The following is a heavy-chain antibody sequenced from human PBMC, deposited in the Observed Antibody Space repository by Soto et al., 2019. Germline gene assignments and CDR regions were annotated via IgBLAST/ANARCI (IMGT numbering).Heavy chain of an antibody. V-gene: IGHV4-31*11. CDR2: IYYSGSS. CDR1: GGSFSGYY. D-gene: IGHD5-18*01. J-gene: IGHJ4*02. CDR3: ARGGYSYDHYFDY. Sequence: SETLSLTCAVYGGSFSGYYWSWIRQHPEKGLEWIGYIYYSGSSSYNPSLKSRLTISVDTSNNQFSLKLSSVTAADTAVYYCARGGYSYDHYFDYWGQGTLVTVSS.